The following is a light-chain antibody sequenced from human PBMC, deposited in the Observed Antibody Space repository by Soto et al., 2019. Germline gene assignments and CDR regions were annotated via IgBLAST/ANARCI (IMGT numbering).Light chain of an antibody. CDR1: SNDVGGYNL. J-gene: IGLJ2*01. CDR3: CSFAGGATFV. V-gene: IGLV2-23*03. Sequence: QSALTQPASVSGSPGQSITISCTGTSNDVGGYNLVSWYQQHPGKVPKLMIYEGNKRPSGVSDRFSGSKSGNTASLTISALPAEDEADYSCCSFAGGATFVFGGGTKLTVL. CDR2: EGN.